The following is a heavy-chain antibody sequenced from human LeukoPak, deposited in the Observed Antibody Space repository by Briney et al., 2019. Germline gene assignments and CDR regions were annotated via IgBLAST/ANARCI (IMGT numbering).Heavy chain of an antibody. Sequence: GGSLRLSCAASGFTFSSNSMNWVRQAPGKGLEWVSYISSTGGTIYYADSVKGRFTISRDISKNTLYLQMNSLRAEDTAVYYCARADSSGYQRQFDYWGQGTLVTVSS. J-gene: IGHJ4*02. CDR2: ISSTGGTI. V-gene: IGHV3-48*01. CDR3: ARADSSGYQRQFDY. D-gene: IGHD3-22*01. CDR1: GFTFSSNS.